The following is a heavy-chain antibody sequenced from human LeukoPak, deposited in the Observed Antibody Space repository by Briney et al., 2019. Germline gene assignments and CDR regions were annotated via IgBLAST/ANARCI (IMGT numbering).Heavy chain of an antibody. D-gene: IGHD6-6*01. CDR3: ARDVEYSSSSVFSDY. J-gene: IGHJ4*02. Sequence: SETLSLTCTVSGGSVSSGSYYWSWIRQPPGKGLEWIGYIYYSGSTNYNPSLKSRVTVSVDTSKNQFFLKLSSVTAADTAVYYCARDVEYSSSSVFSDYWGQGTLVTVSS. CDR1: GGSVSSGSYY. CDR2: IYYSGST. V-gene: IGHV4-61*01.